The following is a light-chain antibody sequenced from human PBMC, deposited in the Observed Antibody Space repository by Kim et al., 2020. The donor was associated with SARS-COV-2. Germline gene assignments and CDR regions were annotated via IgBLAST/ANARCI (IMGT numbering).Light chain of an antibody. CDR3: QKYNTVPYT. Sequence: SASVGDRVTITCRASKGISTYLAWYQQKPGKVPKLLIYAASALQAGVPSRFGGSGSGTDFTLTISSLQPEDVATYYCQKYNTVPYTFGQGTKLEI. J-gene: IGKJ2*01. V-gene: IGKV1-27*01. CDR2: AAS. CDR1: KGISTY.